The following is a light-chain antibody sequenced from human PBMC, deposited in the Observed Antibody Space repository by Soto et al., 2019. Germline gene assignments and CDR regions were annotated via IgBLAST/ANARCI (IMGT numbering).Light chain of an antibody. Sequence: EIVLTQSPATLSLSPGERATLSCRASQSVSSYLAWYQQKPGQAPRLLIYGASSRATGIPDRFSGSGSGTDFTLTISRLEPEDFAVYYCQQYAGSPRTFGQGTRLEIK. CDR2: GAS. J-gene: IGKJ5*01. CDR3: QQYAGSPRT. CDR1: QSVSSY. V-gene: IGKV3-20*01.